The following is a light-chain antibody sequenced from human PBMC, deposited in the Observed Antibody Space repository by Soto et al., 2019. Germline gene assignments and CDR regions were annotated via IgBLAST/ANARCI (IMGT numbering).Light chain of an antibody. J-gene: IGKJ1*01. CDR1: QSVSDN. CDR3: QQRSNWPPTWT. V-gene: IGKV3-11*01. CDR2: DAS. Sequence: EIVLTQSPATLSLSPGERATLSCRASQSVSDNLAWYQHKPGQAPRLLIYDASNRATGIPVRFSGSGSGTDFTFTISSIEPEDIAVYYCQQRSNWPPTWTFGQGTKVEIK.